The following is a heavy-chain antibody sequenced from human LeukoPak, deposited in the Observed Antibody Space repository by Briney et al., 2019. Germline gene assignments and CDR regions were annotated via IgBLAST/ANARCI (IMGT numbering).Heavy chain of an antibody. D-gene: IGHD4-11*01. CDR2: INPNSGGT. Sequence: ASVKVSCKASGYTFTGYYIHWVRQAPGQGLEWMGWINPNSGGTNYAQKFQGRVTMTRDTSINTAHMDLSSLRSDDTAVYYCARPYSNADPFDYWGQGTLVTVSS. CDR1: GYTFTGYY. J-gene: IGHJ4*02. CDR3: ARPYSNADPFDY. V-gene: IGHV1-2*02.